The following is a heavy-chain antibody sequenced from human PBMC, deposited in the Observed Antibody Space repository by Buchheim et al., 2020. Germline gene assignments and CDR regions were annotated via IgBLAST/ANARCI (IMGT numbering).Heavy chain of an antibody. V-gene: IGHV4-39*01. D-gene: IGHD6-19*01. CDR3: ASLSGWTGVY. CDR1: GGSISSTSYY. Sequence: QLQLQESGPGLVKPSETLSLTCTVSGGSISSTSYYWGWIRQSPGKGLGWFGSIYSSGSTYYNPSLKRLVTISVDTSKKQFSLKLSSVTASDTAVYYCASLSGWTGVYWGQGTL. J-gene: IGHJ4*02. CDR2: IYSSGST.